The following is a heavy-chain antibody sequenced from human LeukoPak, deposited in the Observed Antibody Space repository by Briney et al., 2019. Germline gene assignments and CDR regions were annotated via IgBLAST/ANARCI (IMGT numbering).Heavy chain of an antibody. V-gene: IGHV4-4*07. CDR2: IYTSGST. CDR3: ARGDSRGLDY. J-gene: IGHJ4*02. Sequence: SETLSLTCTASGGSISSYYWSWIRQPAREGVEWIGRIYTSGSTNYNPSLKSRVTISVDKSKNQFSLKLSSVTAADTAVYYCARGDSRGLDYWGQGTLVTVSS. D-gene: IGHD6-19*01. CDR1: GGSISSYY.